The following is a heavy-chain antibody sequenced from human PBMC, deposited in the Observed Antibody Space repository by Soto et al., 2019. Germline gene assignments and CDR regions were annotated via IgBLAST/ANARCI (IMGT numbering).Heavy chain of an antibody. Sequence: PGGSLRLSCAASGFTFSSYSMNWVRQAPGKGLEWVSYISSSSSTIYYADSVKGRFTISRDNAKNSLYLQMNSLRAEDTAVYYCARLDSYSSSWYYPGSYYYYYGMDVWCQGTTVTVSS. CDR1: GFTFSSYS. D-gene: IGHD6-13*01. CDR3: ARLDSYSSSWYYPGSYYYYYGMDV. CDR2: ISSSSSTI. J-gene: IGHJ6*02. V-gene: IGHV3-48*01.